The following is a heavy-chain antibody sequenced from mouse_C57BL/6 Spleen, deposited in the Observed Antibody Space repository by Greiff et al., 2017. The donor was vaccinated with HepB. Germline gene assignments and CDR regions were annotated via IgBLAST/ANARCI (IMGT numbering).Heavy chain of an antibody. CDR2: ISDGGSYT. CDR1: GFTFSSYA. J-gene: IGHJ4*01. V-gene: IGHV5-4*01. CDR3: ARGSSGYRYYYAMDY. Sequence: EVQVVESGGGLVKPGGSLKLSCAASGFTFSSYAMSWVRQTPEKRLEWVATISDGGSYTYYPDNVKGRFTISRDNAKNNLYLQMSHLKSEDTAMYYCARGSSGYRYYYAMDYWGQGTSVTVSS. D-gene: IGHD3-2*02.